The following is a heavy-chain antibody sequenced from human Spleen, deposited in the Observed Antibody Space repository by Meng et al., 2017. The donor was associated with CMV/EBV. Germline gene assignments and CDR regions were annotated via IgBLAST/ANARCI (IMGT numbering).Heavy chain of an antibody. CDR3: VKYCLGGSCYDDY. Sequence: ASGFTFSSSAMHWVRQAPGKGLEWVAVISYDGSNKYYADSVKGRFTISRDNSKNTLYLQMNSLRAEDTAVYYCVKYCLGGSCYDDYWGQGTLVTVSS. D-gene: IGHD2-15*01. CDR2: ISYDGSNK. J-gene: IGHJ4*02. CDR1: GFTFSSSA. V-gene: IGHV3-30*04.